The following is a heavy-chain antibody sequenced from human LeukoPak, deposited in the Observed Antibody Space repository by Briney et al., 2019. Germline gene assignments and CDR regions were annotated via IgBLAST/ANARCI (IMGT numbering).Heavy chain of an antibody. D-gene: IGHD3-22*01. CDR1: GYTFTSYD. V-gene: IGHV1-8*01. J-gene: IGHJ3*02. CDR3: VLGLRITMIPGAFDI. CDR2: MNPNSGNT. Sequence: ASVKVSCKASGYTFTSYDINWVRQATGQGLKWMGWMNPNSGNTGYAQKFQGRVTMTRNTSISTAYMELSSLRSEDTAVYYCVLGLRITMIPGAFDIWGQGTMVTVSS.